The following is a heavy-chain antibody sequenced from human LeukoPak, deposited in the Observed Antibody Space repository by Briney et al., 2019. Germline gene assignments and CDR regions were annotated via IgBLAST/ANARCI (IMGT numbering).Heavy chain of an antibody. J-gene: IGHJ6*04. Sequence: GGSLRLSCAASGFTFSSFAMRWVRQAPGKGLEWVSVIYSGGSTYYADSVKGRFTISRDNSKNTLYLQMNSLRAEDTAVYYCAKDLNYYGSGALDVWGKGTTVTVSS. CDR2: IYSGGST. CDR1: GFTFSSFA. V-gene: IGHV3-23*03. CDR3: AKDLNYYGSGALDV. D-gene: IGHD3-10*01.